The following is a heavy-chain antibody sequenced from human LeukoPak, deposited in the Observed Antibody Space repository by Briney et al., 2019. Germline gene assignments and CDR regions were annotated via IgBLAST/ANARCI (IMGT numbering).Heavy chain of an antibody. Sequence: ASVKVSCKASGGTFSSYAIGWVRQAPGQGLEWMGGIIPIFGTANYAQKFQGRVTITTDESTSTAYMELSSLRSEDTAVYYCANTPYYYGSGSYYPLVYWGQGTLVTVSS. D-gene: IGHD3-10*01. J-gene: IGHJ4*02. V-gene: IGHV1-69*05. CDR1: GGTFSSYA. CDR2: IIPIFGTA. CDR3: ANTPYYYGSGSYYPLVY.